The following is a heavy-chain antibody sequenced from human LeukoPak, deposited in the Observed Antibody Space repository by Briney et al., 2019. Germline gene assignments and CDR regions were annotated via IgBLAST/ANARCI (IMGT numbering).Heavy chain of an antibody. J-gene: IGHJ4*02. CDR1: GFTFSSYG. CDR3: AKRALSIVVVRYFDY. CDR2: IRYDGSNK. Sequence: GGSLRLSCAASGFTFSSYGMHWVRQAPGKGLEWVAFIRYDGSNKYYADSVKGRFTISRDNSKNTLYLQMNSLRAEDTAVYYCAKRALSIVVVRYFDYWGQGTLVTVSS. V-gene: IGHV3-30*02. D-gene: IGHD3-22*01.